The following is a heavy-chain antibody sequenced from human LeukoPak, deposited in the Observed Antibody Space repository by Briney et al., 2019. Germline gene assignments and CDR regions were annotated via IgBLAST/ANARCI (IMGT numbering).Heavy chain of an antibody. V-gene: IGHV4-39*01. J-gene: IGHJ6*02. CDR3: ARTSRKYYDFWSGYSLYYYYGMDV. CDR2: IYYSGST. Sequence: SGTLSLTCTVSGGSISSSSYYWGWIRQPPGKGLEWIGSIYYSGSTYYNPSLKSRVTISVDTSKNQFSLKLSSVTAADTAVYYCARTSRKYYDFWSGYSLYYYYGMDVWGQGTTVTVSS. D-gene: IGHD3-3*01. CDR1: GGSISSSSYY.